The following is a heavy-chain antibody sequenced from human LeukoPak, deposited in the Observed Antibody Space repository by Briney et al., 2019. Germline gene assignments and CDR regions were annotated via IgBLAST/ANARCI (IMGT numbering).Heavy chain of an antibody. D-gene: IGHD3-22*01. CDR2: MYTSGTT. J-gene: IGHJ4*02. CDR1: GGSISTYY. Sequence: PSETLSLTCTVSGGSISTYYWSWIRQPAGKGLEWIGRMYTSGTTKYNPSLKSRVTISVDTSKNQFSLKLTSLTTADTAVYYCAREDSSGYLGYWGQGTLVTVSS. CDR3: AREDSSGYLGY. V-gene: IGHV4-4*07.